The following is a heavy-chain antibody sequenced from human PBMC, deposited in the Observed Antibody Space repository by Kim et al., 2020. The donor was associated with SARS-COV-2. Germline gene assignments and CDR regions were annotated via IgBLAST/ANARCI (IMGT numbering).Heavy chain of an antibody. CDR3: VRHVSYLYDSSGYPRPYCDY. V-gene: IGHV5-51*01. D-gene: IGHD3-22*01. CDR2: IYPNDSEI. CDR1: GYGFSSFW. J-gene: IGHJ4*02. Sequence: GASLQISCKASGYGFSSFWIGWVRQLSGKGLEWLGLIYPNDSEIRYSPSFQGQVTISADKSINTAYLQWSSLKASDTAMYFCVRHVSYLYDSSGYPRPYCDYWGQGSLVTVSS.